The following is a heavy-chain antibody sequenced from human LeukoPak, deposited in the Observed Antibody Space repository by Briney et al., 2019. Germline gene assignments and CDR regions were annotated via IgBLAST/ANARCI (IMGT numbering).Heavy chain of an antibody. J-gene: IGHJ4*02. D-gene: IGHD1-26*01. CDR1: GFTFSSYS. V-gene: IGHV3-21*01. CDR3: ARVGGSHCVDY. Sequence: GGSLRLSCAASGFTFSSYSMNWVRQAPGKGLEWVSSISSSSSYIYYADSVEGRFTISRDKANNSLYLQMNSLRAEDTAVYYCARVGGSHCVDYRGQGTLVTVSS. CDR2: ISSSSSYI.